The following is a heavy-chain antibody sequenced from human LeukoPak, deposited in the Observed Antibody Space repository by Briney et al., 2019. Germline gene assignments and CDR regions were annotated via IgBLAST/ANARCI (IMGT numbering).Heavy chain of an antibody. CDR2: IRNKANSYTT. V-gene: IGHV3-72*01. Sequence: GGSLRLSCAASGFTFSDHYMDWVRQAPGKGPEWVGRIRNKANSYTTEYAASVKGRFTISRDDSKNSLYLQMNSLKTEDTAVYFCAKLHNSTSGKTSHPGGQGTPVPVPP. D-gene: IGHD1-1*01. CDR1: GFTFSDHY. J-gene: IGHJ5*02. CDR3: AKLHNSTSGKTSHP.